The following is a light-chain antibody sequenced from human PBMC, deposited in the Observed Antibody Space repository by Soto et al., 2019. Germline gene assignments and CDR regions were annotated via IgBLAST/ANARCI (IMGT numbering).Light chain of an antibody. Sequence: EIVMTQSPATLSVSPGEIATLSFRASQSVSSNLAWYQQKPGQAPRLLIYGASTRATGIPDRFSGSGSGTDFTLTISRLEPEDFAVYYCQQYGSSSWTFGQGTKVDIK. V-gene: IGKV3-20*01. CDR1: QSVSSN. J-gene: IGKJ1*01. CDR3: QQYGSSSWT. CDR2: GAS.